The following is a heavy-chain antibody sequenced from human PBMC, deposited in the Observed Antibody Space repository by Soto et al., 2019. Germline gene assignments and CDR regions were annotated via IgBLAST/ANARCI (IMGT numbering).Heavy chain of an antibody. D-gene: IGHD3-22*01. Sequence: HGESLKISCRTSGYRFTSYWTAWVRQMPGKGLEWMGIIFPSDSDTRYSPSFQGQVIISADRSTSTVFLQWASLKASDTAVYFCARKDKSGYFNWFDPWGQGTLVTVSS. J-gene: IGHJ5*02. CDR1: GYRFTSYW. CDR2: IFPSDSDT. CDR3: ARKDKSGYFNWFDP. V-gene: IGHV5-51*01.